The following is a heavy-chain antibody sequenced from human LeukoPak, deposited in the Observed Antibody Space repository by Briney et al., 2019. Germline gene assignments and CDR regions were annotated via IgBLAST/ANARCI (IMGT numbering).Heavy chain of an antibody. J-gene: IGHJ4*02. D-gene: IGHD3-10*01. Sequence: GESLKISCKGSGYSFTSYWISWVRQLPGKGLEWMGRIDPSDSYTNYSPSFQGHVTSSADKSISTAYLQWSSLKASDTAMYYCARHSRAMVRGVIIVEYYFDYWGQGTLVTVSS. CDR3: ARHSRAMVRGVIIVEYYFDY. CDR2: IDPSDSYT. CDR1: GYSFTSYW. V-gene: IGHV5-10-1*01.